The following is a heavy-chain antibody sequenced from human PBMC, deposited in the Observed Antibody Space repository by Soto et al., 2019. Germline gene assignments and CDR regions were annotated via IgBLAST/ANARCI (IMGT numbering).Heavy chain of an antibody. CDR3: AKVYSSSWRTPYYFDY. CDR1: GFTFSSYA. CDR2: ISGSGGST. J-gene: IGHJ4*02. V-gene: IGHV3-23*01. D-gene: IGHD6-13*01. Sequence: GGSLRLSCAASGFTFSSYAMSWVRQAPGKGLEWVSAISGSGGSTYYADSVKGRFTISRDNSKNTLYLQMNSLRAEDTAVYYCAKVYSSSWRTPYYFDYWGQGTLVTVSS.